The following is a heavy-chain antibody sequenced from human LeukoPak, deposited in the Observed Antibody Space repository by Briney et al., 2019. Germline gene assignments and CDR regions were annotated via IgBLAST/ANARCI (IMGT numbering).Heavy chain of an antibody. CDR3: ARQYSSGWSYYYGLDV. D-gene: IGHD6-19*01. J-gene: IGHJ6*02. CDR2: IYYSGST. V-gene: IGHV4-39*01. Sequence: SETLFLTCTVSGVSISSSGYYWGWIRQPPGKGLEWIGSIYYSGSTYYNPSLKSRVTISVDTSKNQVSLQLNSVTPEDTAVYYCARQYSSGWSYYYGLDVWGQGTTVTVSS. CDR1: GVSISSSGYY.